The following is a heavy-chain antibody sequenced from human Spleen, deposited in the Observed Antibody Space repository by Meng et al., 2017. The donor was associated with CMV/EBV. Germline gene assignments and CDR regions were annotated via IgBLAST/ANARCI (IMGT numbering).Heavy chain of an antibody. Sequence: SGYTFISYDIHWVRQATGQGLEWMGWMNPNGGHTVYAQKFQGRVTLTRNNSINTVYMELSSLRSEDTAVYFCARSRYSGSPKRVFGPWGQGTLVTVSS. CDR1: GYTFISYD. J-gene: IGHJ5*02. V-gene: IGHV1-8*01. D-gene: IGHD5-12*01. CDR3: ARSRYSGSPKRVFGP. CDR2: MNPNGGHT.